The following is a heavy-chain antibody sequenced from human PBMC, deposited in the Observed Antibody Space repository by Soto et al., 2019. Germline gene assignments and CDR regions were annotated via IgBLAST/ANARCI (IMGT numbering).Heavy chain of an antibody. Sequence: ASVKVSCKASGGTFSSYTISWVRQAPGQGLEWMGRIIPILGIANYAQKFQGRVTITADKSTSTAYMELSSLRSEDTAVYYCARGNGDYGDGGSAYYMDVWGKGTTVTVSS. CDR2: IIPILGIA. V-gene: IGHV1-69*02. J-gene: IGHJ6*03. D-gene: IGHD4-17*01. CDR3: ARGNGDYGDGGSAYYMDV. CDR1: GGTFSSYT.